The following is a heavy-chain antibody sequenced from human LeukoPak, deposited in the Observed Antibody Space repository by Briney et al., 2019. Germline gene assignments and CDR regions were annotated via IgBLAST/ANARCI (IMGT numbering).Heavy chain of an antibody. CDR3: ARDRKCSGGSCYRSYYYYYMDV. V-gene: IGHV4-39*07. CDR2: IYYSGST. J-gene: IGHJ6*03. D-gene: IGHD2-15*01. Sequence: KPSETLSLTCTVSGGSISSYYWGWIRQPPGKGLEWIGTIYYSGSTYYNPSLKSRVTISVDTSKNRFSLKLSSVTAADTAVYYCARDRKCSGGSCYRSYYYYYMDVWGKGTTVTVSS. CDR1: GGSISSYY.